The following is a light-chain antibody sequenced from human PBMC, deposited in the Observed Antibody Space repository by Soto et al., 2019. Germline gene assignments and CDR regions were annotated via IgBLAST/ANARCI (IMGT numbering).Light chain of an antibody. Sequence: EIVLTQSPATLSLSPGERATLSCRASQSVSSYLAWYQQKPGQAPRLLIYDASNRATGIPDRFSGSGSGTDFTLTSGSLEPEDFAVYYCQQRSNWPYTFGQGTKLEIK. CDR1: QSVSSY. V-gene: IGKV3-11*01. J-gene: IGKJ2*01. CDR2: DAS. CDR3: QQRSNWPYT.